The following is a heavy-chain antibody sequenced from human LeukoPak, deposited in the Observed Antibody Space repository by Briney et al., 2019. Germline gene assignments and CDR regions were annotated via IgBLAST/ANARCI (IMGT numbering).Heavy chain of an antibody. Sequence: ASVKVSCKASGYTFTGYYMHWVRQAPGQGLEWMGWINPNSGGTNYAQKFQDRVTMTRDTPISTAYMELSRPRSDDTAVYYCARERDIVVVVAALRWFDPWGQGTLVTVSS. J-gene: IGHJ5*02. CDR3: ARERDIVVVVAALRWFDP. CDR2: INPNSGGT. D-gene: IGHD2-15*01. CDR1: GYTFTGYY. V-gene: IGHV1-2*02.